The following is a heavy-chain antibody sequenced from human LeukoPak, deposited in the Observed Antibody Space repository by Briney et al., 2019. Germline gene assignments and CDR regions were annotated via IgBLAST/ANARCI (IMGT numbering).Heavy chain of an antibody. CDR3: ARHTVSGAYDY. Sequence: PSETLSLTCTVSGGSISSSSYYWCWIRQPPGKGLEWIGSIYYSGNTYYGPSLRSQVTISVDTSKNQFSLNLSSVTAADTALFYCARHTVSGAYDYWGQGTLVSVSS. CDR1: GGSISSSSYY. CDR2: IYYSGNT. J-gene: IGHJ4*02. V-gene: IGHV4-39*01. D-gene: IGHD1-26*01.